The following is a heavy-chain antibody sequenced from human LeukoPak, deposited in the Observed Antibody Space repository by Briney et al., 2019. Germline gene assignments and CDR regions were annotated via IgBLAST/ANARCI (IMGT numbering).Heavy chain of an antibody. Sequence: GGSLRLSCAASGFTFSSYSMNWVRQAPGKGLEWVSSISGGSGYIYYADSVKDRFTISRDNARNSLYLQMNSLRAEDTAVYYCARDGRMLMGSFYYCYYMDVRGKGTTVTVSS. CDR1: GFTFSSYS. CDR2: ISGGSGYI. CDR3: ARDGRMLMGSFYYCYYMDV. V-gene: IGHV3-21*04. D-gene: IGHD3-16*01. J-gene: IGHJ6*03.